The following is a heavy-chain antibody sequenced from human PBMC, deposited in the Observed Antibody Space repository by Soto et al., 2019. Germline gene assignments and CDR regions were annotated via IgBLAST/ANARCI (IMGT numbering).Heavy chain of an antibody. J-gene: IGHJ6*02. CDR2: LQNSGSP. V-gene: IGHV4-61*01. CDR1: GGSVSSGNYY. D-gene: IGHD3-10*01. Sequence: QVQLQESGPGLVKPLETLSLTCTVSGGSVSSGNYYWTWIRQPRGKGLEWIGYLQNSGSPSHNPSLNSRVTISIDTSMYQFSLKLTSVTAADTSVYYCARWSSWTLAMDVWGQGTTVTVSS. CDR3: ARWSSWTLAMDV.